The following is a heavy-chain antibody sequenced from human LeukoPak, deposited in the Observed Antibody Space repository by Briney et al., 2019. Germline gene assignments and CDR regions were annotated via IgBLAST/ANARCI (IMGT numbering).Heavy chain of an antibody. CDR1: GGSISSYY. Sequence: PSETLSLTCTVSGGSISSYYWSWIRQPPGKGLEWIGYIYYSGTTYYNPSLKSRVTISVDTSKNQFSLKLSSVTAADTAVYYCARVTRVRGVILFVGWFDPWGQETLVTVSS. CDR2: IYYSGTT. J-gene: IGHJ5*02. D-gene: IGHD3-10*01. V-gene: IGHV4-59*08. CDR3: ARVTRVRGVILFVGWFDP.